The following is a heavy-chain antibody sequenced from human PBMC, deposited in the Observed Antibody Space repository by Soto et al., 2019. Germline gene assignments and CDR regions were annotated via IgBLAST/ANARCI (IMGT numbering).Heavy chain of an antibody. CDR3: ARAPPVPAANYYFDY. CDR2: INPSGGST. Sequence: QVQLVQSGAEVKKPGASVKVSCKASGYTFTSYYMHWVRQAPGQGLEWMGIINPSGGSTSYAQKFQGRVTMSRDTSTSTVYMELSSLRSEDTAVYYCARAPPVPAANYYFDYWCQGTLVTVSS. CDR1: GYTFTSYY. V-gene: IGHV1-46*01. D-gene: IGHD2-2*01. J-gene: IGHJ4*02.